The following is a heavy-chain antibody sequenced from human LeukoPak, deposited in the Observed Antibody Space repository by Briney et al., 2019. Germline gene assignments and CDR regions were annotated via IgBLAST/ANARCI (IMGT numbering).Heavy chain of an antibody. CDR3: ASYETYYYDSSGY. CDR2: IYSGGST. D-gene: IGHD3-22*01. CDR1: GFTVSSNY. J-gene: IGHJ4*02. Sequence: GGSLRLSCAASGFTVSSNYMSWVRQAPGKGLEWVSVIYSGGSTYYADSVKGRFTISRHNSKNTLYLQMNSLRAEDTAVYYCASYETYYYDSSGYWGQGTLATVSS. V-gene: IGHV3-53*04.